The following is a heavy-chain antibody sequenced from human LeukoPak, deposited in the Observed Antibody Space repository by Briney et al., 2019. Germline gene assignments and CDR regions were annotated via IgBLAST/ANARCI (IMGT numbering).Heavy chain of an antibody. D-gene: IGHD3-3*01. CDR2: ISSDGSIT. CDR3: AKVNYDFWSGYHFDY. Sequence: PGGSLRLSCAASGFTFSTYWMHWVRQAPGKGLVWVSRISSDGSITGYADSVKGRFTISRDNAKNTLYLQMNSLRAEDTAVYYCAKVNYDFWSGYHFDYWGQGTLVTVSS. CDR1: GFTFSTYW. V-gene: IGHV3-74*01. J-gene: IGHJ4*02.